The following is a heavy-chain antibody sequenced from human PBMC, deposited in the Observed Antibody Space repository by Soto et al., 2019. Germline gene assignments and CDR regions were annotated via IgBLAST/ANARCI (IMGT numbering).Heavy chain of an antibody. CDR2: IDPSDSYT. J-gene: IGHJ6*02. Sequence: PGESLKISCQGSGYMFTNYWNNWVRQVSGGGLEWLGRIDPSDSYTKYNPSFQGHVTISADKSTSTAYLQWSSLRASDTAVYYCASHNFFCGGDCNSSGMDVWGQGTTVTVSS. CDR3: ASHNFFCGGDCNSSGMDV. D-gene: IGHD2-21*02. V-gene: IGHV5-10-1*01. CDR1: GYMFTNYW.